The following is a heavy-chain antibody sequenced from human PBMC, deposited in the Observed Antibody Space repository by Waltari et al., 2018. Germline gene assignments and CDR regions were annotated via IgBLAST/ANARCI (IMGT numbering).Heavy chain of an antibody. CDR1: GYTFTSYA. CDR3: ARGSDYYGSGSYDWFDP. CDR2: INAGNGNT. Sequence: QVQLVQSGAEVKKPGASVKVSCKASGYTFTSYAMHWVRQAPGQRLEWMGWINAGNGNTKYSQKFQGRVTITRDTSASTAYMELSSLRSEDTAVYYCARGSDYYGSGSYDWFDPWGQGTLVIVSS. J-gene: IGHJ5*02. D-gene: IGHD3-10*01. V-gene: IGHV1-3*01.